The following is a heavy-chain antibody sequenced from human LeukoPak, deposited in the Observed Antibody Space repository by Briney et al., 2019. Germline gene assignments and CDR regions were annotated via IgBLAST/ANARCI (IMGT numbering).Heavy chain of an antibody. Sequence: GGSLRLSCAASGFTFDDYAMHWVRQAPGKGLEWVSGISWNSGSIGYADSVKGRFTISRDNAKNSLYLQMNSLRAEDTALYYCAKPTGGNYYDSSGYTFDYWGQGTLVTVS. CDR1: GFTFDDYA. CDR2: ISWNSGSI. J-gene: IGHJ4*02. CDR3: AKPTGGNYYDSSGYTFDY. D-gene: IGHD3-22*01. V-gene: IGHV3-9*01.